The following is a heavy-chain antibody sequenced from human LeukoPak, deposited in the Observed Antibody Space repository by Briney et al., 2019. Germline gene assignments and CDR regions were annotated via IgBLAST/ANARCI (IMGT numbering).Heavy chain of an antibody. D-gene: IGHD5-18*01. Sequence: PSETLSLTCTVSGDSFSSVTDYWAWIRQPPGTGLEWIASGDYSGGTYYNPSLESRVAISVDTSKNQFSLKLSSVTVADTAVYYCAKEDTAMVLDYFDYWAREPWSPSPQ. J-gene: IGHJ4*02. CDR1: GDSFSSVTDY. CDR2: GDYSGGT. V-gene: IGHV4-39*07. CDR3: AKEDTAMVLDYFDY.